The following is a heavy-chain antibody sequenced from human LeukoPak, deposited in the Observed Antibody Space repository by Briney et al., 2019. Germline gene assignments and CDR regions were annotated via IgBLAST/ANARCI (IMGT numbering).Heavy chain of an antibody. CDR2: ISYDGSNK. V-gene: IGHV3-30*18. J-gene: IGHJ6*02. CDR1: GFTFSNFG. Sequence: PGGSLRLSCAASGFTFSNFGMHWVRQAPGQGLEWVAVISYDGSNKYYADSVKGRFTISRDNSKNTLYLQMYSLRAEDTAVYYCAKASVYVYYGMDVWGQGTTVTVSS. D-gene: IGHD3-16*02. CDR3: AKASVYVYYGMDV.